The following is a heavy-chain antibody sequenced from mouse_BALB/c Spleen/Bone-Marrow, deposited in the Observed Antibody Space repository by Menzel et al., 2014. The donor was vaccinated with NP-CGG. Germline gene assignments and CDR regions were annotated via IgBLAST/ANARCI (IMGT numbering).Heavy chain of an antibody. D-gene: IGHD2-1*01. J-gene: IGHJ2*01. CDR1: GYSFTGYY. CDR2: ISCYDGAS. V-gene: IGHV1S34*01. Sequence: VVKTGASVKISCKASGYSFTGYYMHWIKQSHGKSLEWIGYISCYDGASGYYQKFKGKATFTVDTSSTIAYMQFNSLTSEDSAVYYCARRRDGTNYFDYWGQGTTLTVSS. CDR3: ARRRDGTNYFDY.